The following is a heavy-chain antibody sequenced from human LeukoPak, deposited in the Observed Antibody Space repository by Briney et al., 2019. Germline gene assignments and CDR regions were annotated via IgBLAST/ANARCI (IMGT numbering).Heavy chain of an antibody. Sequence: GESLKISCKGSGYSFTSYWIGWVRQMPGKGLEWMGIIYPGDSDIRYSPSFQGQVTISADKSISNAYLQWSSLKASDTAMYYCAICHSIQDSVVVVAASPENYYYYMDVWGKGNTVTVSS. CDR2: IYPGDSDI. D-gene: IGHD2-15*01. CDR1: GYSFTSYW. CDR3: AICHSIQDSVVVVAASPENYYYYMDV. J-gene: IGHJ6*03. V-gene: IGHV5-51*01.